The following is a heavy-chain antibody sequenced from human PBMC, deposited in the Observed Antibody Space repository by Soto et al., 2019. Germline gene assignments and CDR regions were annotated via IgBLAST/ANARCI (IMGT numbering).Heavy chain of an antibody. V-gene: IGHV4-31*03. CDR1: GGSISSGGYY. D-gene: IGHD3-3*01. Sequence: QVQLQESGPGLVKPSQTLSLTCTVSGGSISSGGYYWSWIRQHPGKGLEWIGYIYYSGSTYYNPSLKSRVTISVDTSKNQFSLKLSSVTAAATAVYYCASSVLSIWSGYYNPPYYGMDVWGQGTTVTVSS. CDR3: ASSVLSIWSGYYNPPYYGMDV. J-gene: IGHJ6*02. CDR2: IYYSGST.